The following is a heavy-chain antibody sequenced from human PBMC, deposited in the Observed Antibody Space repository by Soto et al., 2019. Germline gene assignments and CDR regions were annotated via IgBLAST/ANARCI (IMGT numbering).Heavy chain of an antibody. Sequence: SETLSLTCTVSGGSISSYYWSWIRQPPGKGLEWIGYIYYSGSTNYNPSLKSRVTISVDTSKNQFSLKLSSVTAADTAVYYCARHRGSEGYYLDYWGQGTLVTVSS. CDR1: GGSISSYY. CDR2: IYYSGST. CDR3: ARHRGSEGYYLDY. V-gene: IGHV4-59*08. D-gene: IGHD6-19*01. J-gene: IGHJ4*02.